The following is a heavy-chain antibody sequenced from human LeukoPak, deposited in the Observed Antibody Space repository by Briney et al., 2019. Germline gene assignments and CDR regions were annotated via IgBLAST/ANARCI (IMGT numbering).Heavy chain of an antibody. D-gene: IGHD5/OR15-5a*01. CDR3: ARADLYEGNYFDY. V-gene: IGHV4-34*01. CDR1: GGSFSGYY. Sequence: SETLSLTCAVYGGSFSGYYWSWIRQPPGKVLEWIGEINHSGSTNYNPSLKSRVTISVDTSKNQFSLKLSSVTAADTAVYYCARADLYEGNYFDYWGQGTLVTVSS. CDR2: INHSGST. J-gene: IGHJ4*02.